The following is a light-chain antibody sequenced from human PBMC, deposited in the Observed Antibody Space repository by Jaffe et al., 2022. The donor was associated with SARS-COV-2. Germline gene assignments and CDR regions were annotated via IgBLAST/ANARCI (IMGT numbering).Light chain of an antibody. CDR3: CSYAGSSTHVV. CDR1: SSDVGSYNL. J-gene: IGLJ2*01. Sequence: QSALTQPASVSGSPGQSVTISCTGSSSDVGSYNLVSWYQQHPGKAPKLLIYEVTKRPSGVSNRFSGSKSGNTASLTLSGLQAEDEADYYCCSYAGSSTHVVFGGGTKLTVL. CDR2: EVT. V-gene: IGLV2-23*02.